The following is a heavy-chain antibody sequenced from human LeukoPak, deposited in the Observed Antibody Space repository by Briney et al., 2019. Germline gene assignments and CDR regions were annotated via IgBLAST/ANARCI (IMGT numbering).Heavy chain of an antibody. D-gene: IGHD1-26*01. CDR3: AKMFRYSGSHYDY. Sequence: PGGSLRLSCAASGFTFSSYAMSWVRQAPGKGLEWVSTISVSGGTTYYADSVKGRFTISRDNSKNTLYLQMNSPRAEDTAVHYCAKMFRYSGSHYDYWGQGTLVTVSS. V-gene: IGHV3-23*01. CDR1: GFTFSSYA. CDR2: ISVSGGTT. J-gene: IGHJ4*02.